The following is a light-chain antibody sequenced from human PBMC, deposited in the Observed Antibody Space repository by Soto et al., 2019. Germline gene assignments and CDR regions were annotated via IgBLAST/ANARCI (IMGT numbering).Light chain of an antibody. CDR2: AAS. CDR3: QQYHSYPVT. J-gene: IGKJ4*01. Sequence: DIQMTQSPSSLSASVGDTVTITCRASQGINDFLAWFQQKPGKAPKPLISAASSLQSGVPSKFSGSGSDRYFTHTIISLQPEDSATYYCQQYHSYPVTFGGGTKVEIK. CDR1: QGINDF. V-gene: IGKV1-16*02.